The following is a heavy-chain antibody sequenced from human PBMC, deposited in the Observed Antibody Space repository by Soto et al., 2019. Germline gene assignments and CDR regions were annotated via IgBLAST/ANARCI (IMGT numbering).Heavy chain of an antibody. Sequence: SVKVSCKASGGTFSSYAISWVRQAPGQGLEWMGGIIPICGTANYAQKFQGRVTITADESTSTAYMELSSLRSEDTAVYYCAGGPPYGDHSFDYWGQGTLVTVSS. J-gene: IGHJ4*02. D-gene: IGHD4-17*01. CDR3: AGGPPYGDHSFDY. CDR2: IIPICGTA. V-gene: IGHV1-69*13. CDR1: GGTFSSYA.